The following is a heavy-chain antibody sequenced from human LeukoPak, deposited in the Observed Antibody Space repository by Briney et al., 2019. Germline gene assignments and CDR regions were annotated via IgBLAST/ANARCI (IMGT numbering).Heavy chain of an antibody. CDR3: ASGPTGFA. CDR2: INSDGSTT. Sequence: GSLRLSCVAPGFTFSRYWMHWVRQAPGKGLVWVSRINSDGSTTIYADSVKGRFTISRDNAKNTLYLQMNSLRAEDTAVYFCASGPTGFAWGQGTLVTVSS. CDR1: GFTFSRYW. D-gene: IGHD1-14*01. J-gene: IGHJ5*02. V-gene: IGHV3-74*01.